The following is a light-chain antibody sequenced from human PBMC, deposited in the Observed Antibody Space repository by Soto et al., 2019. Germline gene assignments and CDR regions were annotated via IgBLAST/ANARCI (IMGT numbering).Light chain of an antibody. CDR1: QSVSSNF. CDR3: QQYGSSPIT. J-gene: IGKJ5*01. Sequence: ENVLTLYPFARSMSQGERATLSCRASQSVSSNFLAWYQQKPGQAPRLLIYGASIRATGIPDRFSGSGSGTDFTLTIGRLEPEDFAVYYCQQYGSSPITFGQVTRLEIK. CDR2: GAS. V-gene: IGKV3-20*01.